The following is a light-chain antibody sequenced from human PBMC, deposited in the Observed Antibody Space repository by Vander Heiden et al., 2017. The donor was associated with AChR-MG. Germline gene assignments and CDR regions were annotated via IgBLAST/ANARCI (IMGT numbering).Light chain of an antibody. V-gene: IGLV1-47*01. CDR1: SSKNGSNY. Sequence: QSVLTHPPSASGTPVPRVTIACSGSSSKNGSNYVDWYQQLPGTAPKLLIYRNNQRPSGVPDRFSGSKSGTSASLAIRGRRSEDEDDYYCAAWDDRLSGWVFGGGTKLTVL. J-gene: IGLJ3*02. CDR3: AAWDDRLSGWV. CDR2: RNN.